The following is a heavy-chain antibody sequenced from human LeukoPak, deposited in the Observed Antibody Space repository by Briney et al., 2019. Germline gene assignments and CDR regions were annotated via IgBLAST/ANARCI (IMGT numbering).Heavy chain of an antibody. CDR1: GVSITSNY. D-gene: IGHD1-1*01. CDR2: IYSSGST. J-gene: IGHJ4*02. CDR3: AAQLID. V-gene: IGHV4-59*01. Sequence: SETLSLTCIVSGVSITSNYWTWIRQPPGKGLEWIGYIYSSGSTNYNSSLKSRVTISIDMSKNQFSLKLTSVTAADTAVYYCAAQLIDWGQGTLVTVSS.